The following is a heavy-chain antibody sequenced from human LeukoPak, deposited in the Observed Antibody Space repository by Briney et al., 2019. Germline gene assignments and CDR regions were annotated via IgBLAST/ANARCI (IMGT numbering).Heavy chain of an antibody. CDR3: ARRYSSGWYEGPFDY. J-gene: IGHJ4*02. D-gene: IGHD6-19*01. V-gene: IGHV3-33*01. CDR1: GFTFSSYG. CDR2: IWYDGSNK. Sequence: GGSLRLSCAASGFTFSSYGMHWVRQAPGKGLEWVGVIWYDGSNKYYADSVKGRFTISRDNSKNTLYLQMNSLRAEDTAVYYCARRYSSGWYEGPFDYWGQGTLVTVSS.